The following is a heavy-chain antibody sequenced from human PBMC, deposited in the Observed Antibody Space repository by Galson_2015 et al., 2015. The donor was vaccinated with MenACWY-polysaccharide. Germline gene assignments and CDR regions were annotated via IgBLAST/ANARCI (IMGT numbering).Heavy chain of an antibody. D-gene: IGHD2-2*01. J-gene: IGHJ6*02. Sequence: KGLEWVAVISYDGSNKYYADSLKGRFTISRDNSKNMLYLQMNSLRAEDTAVYYCARAYCDRTTCYGMDVWGQGTTVTVSS. CDR2: ISYDGSNK. V-gene: IGHV3-30*03. CDR3: ARAYCDRTTCYGMDV.